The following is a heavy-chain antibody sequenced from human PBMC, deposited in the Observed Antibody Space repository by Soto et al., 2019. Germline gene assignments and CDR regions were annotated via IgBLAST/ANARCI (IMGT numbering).Heavy chain of an antibody. Sequence: PSETMSLTCPVSGGSISSYYWSWIRQPPGKGLEWIGYIYYSGSTNYNPSLKSRVTISVDTSKNQFSLKLSSVTAADTAVYYCARARDYGDFFDYWGQGTLVTVSS. CDR2: IYYSGST. D-gene: IGHD4-17*01. CDR3: ARARDYGDFFDY. J-gene: IGHJ4*02. V-gene: IGHV4-59*01. CDR1: GGSISSYY.